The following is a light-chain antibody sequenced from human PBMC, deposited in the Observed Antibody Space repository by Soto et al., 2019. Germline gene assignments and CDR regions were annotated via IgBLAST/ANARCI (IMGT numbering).Light chain of an antibody. V-gene: IGKV3-20*01. CDR1: QSVSSNY. J-gene: IGKJ1*01. CDR3: KQYGSSPWT. CDR2: AAS. Sequence: ELVLTQSPGTLSLSPGERATLSCRASQSVSSNYLAWYHKKPGQAPRLLIYAASGRATGIPDRFSGSGSGTDFTLTISRLEPEDFAVYYCKQYGSSPWTFGQGTKVEIK.